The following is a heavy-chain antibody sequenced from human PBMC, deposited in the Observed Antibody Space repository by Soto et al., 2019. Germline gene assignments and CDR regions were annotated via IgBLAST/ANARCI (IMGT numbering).Heavy chain of an antibody. D-gene: IGHD6-13*01. Sequence: ASVKVSCKASGYTFTGYYMHWVRQAPGQGLEWMGWINPNSGGTNYAQKFQGWVTMTRDTSISTAYMELSRLRSDDTAVYYCARERAYSSSWYPYYYYGMDVWGQGTTVTVSS. CDR1: GYTFTGYY. CDR3: ARERAYSSSWYPYYYYGMDV. J-gene: IGHJ6*01. V-gene: IGHV1-2*04. CDR2: INPNSGGT.